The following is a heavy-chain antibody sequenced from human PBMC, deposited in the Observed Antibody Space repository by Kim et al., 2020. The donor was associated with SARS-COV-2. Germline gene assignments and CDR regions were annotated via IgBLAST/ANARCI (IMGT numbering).Heavy chain of an antibody. J-gene: IGHJ4*02. Sequence: SETLSLTCSVSGQSITDTSSFWGWVRQAPGAGLEWIATVSYQFYTYYNPSLKSRVAVSVDMSTNQFSLRLHSLSASDAAVYFCARHARLLSTFDLWGQGTLVAVSS. V-gene: IGHV4-39*01. CDR1: GQSITDTSSF. CDR2: VSYQFYT. D-gene: IGHD3-9*01. CDR3: ARHARLLSTFDL.